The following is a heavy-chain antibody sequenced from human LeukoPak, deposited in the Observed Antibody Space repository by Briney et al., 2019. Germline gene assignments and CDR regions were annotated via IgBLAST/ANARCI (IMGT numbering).Heavy chain of an antibody. CDR1: GGSISSTTYY. V-gene: IGHV4-39*01. CDR2: IHYTGRA. D-gene: IGHD4-17*01. CDR3: ARHFDNGDYKKTFDI. J-gene: IGHJ3*02. Sequence: PSETLSLTCSVFGGSISSTTYYWVWIRQPPGKGLEYIASIHYTGRAYYNPSLKSRATISADTSMNHFSLHLRTVTAADTAVYYCARHFDNGDYKKTFDIWGQGTMVTVSS.